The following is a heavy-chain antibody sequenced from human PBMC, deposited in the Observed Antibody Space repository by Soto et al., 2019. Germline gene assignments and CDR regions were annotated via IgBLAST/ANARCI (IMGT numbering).Heavy chain of an antibody. CDR3: VRVTISYAYDV. CDR1: GFTFSDHY. Sequence: GGSLRLSCAASGFTFSDHYMDWVRQAPGKGLEWVGRSRNKAKSYTTEHTASVKGRFTVSRDESKNSLDLQMNSLKTEDTAVYYCVRVTISYAYDVWGQGTMVTVSS. CDR2: SRNKAKSYTT. V-gene: IGHV3-72*01. J-gene: IGHJ3*01. D-gene: IGHD1-1*01.